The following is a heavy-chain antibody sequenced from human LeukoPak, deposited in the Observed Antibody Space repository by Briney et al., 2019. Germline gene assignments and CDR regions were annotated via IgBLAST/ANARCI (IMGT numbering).Heavy chain of an antibody. CDR2: IYPGDSDT. Sequence: GESLKISCKGSGYRFSDYWIGWVRQMPGKGLDWMGIIYPGDSDTRYSPSFQGQVTISADKSISTAYLQWSSLKASDTAMYYCARLRGNLGVTTAYWYFDLWGRGTLVTVSS. D-gene: IGHD4-17*01. V-gene: IGHV5-51*01. J-gene: IGHJ2*01. CDR3: ARLRGNLGVTTAYWYFDL. CDR1: GYRFSDYW.